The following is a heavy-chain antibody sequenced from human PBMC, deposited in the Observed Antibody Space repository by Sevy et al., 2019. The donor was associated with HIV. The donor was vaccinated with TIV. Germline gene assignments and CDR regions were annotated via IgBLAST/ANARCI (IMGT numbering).Heavy chain of an antibody. Sequence: GGSLRLSCAASGFSFSSYSVGWVRQAPGKGLEWVASIGSSNSYIYYADSVKGRFTISRDNAKNSLFLHMNTLRAEDTAVYYCARRDSSSWYILYYFEYWGQGTPVTVSS. J-gene: IGHJ4*02. V-gene: IGHV3-21*01. CDR3: ARRDSSSWYILYYFEY. CDR1: GFSFSSYS. D-gene: IGHD6-13*01. CDR2: IGSSNSYI.